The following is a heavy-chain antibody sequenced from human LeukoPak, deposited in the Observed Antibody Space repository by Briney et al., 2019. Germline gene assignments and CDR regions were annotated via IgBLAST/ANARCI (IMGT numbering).Heavy chain of an antibody. J-gene: IGHJ6*03. CDR1: GYTFTGYY. Sequence: RASVKVSCKASGYTFTGYYMHWVRQAPGQGLEWMGWINPNSGGTNYAQKFQGRVTMTRDTSISTAYMELSRLRSDDTAVYYCARSYCSSTSCYSRKGYYYYYMDVWGKGTTVTVSS. CDR2: INPNSGGT. CDR3: ARSYCSSTSCYSRKGYYYYYMDV. V-gene: IGHV1-2*02. D-gene: IGHD2-2*01.